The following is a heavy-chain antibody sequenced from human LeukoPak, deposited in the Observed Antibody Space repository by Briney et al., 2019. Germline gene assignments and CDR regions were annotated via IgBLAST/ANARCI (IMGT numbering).Heavy chain of an antibody. V-gene: IGHV4-31*03. J-gene: IGHJ5*02. Sequence: PSQTLSLTCTVSGGSISSGGYYWSWIRQHPGKGLEWIGYIYYSGSTYYNPSLKSRVTISVDTSKNQFSLKLSSVTAADTAVYYCARAYSYGSNWFDPWGQGTLVTVSS. CDR2: IYYSGST. CDR1: GGSISSGGYY. D-gene: IGHD5-18*01. CDR3: ARAYSYGSNWFDP.